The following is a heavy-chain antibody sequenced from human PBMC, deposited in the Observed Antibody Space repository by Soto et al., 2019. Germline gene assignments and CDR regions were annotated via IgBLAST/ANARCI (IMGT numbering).Heavy chain of an antibody. Sequence: PGGSLRLSCAASGFTFSDYYMSWIRQAPGKGLEWISYMRSSASTIHFADSVKGRFTISRDNSKNLLYLQMNSLRAEDTAVYYCAKGADPFDQWGQGTLVTVSS. J-gene: IGHJ4*02. CDR3: AKGADPFDQ. V-gene: IGHV3-11*01. CDR1: GFTFSDYY. CDR2: MRSSASTI.